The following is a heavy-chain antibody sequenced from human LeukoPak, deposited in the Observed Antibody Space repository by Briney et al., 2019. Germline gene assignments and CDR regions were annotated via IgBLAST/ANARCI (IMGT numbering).Heavy chain of an antibody. CDR2: INPNSGGT. Sequence: ASVKVSCKASGYTFTGYYMHWVRQAPGQGLEWMGWINPNSGGTNYAQKFQGWVTMTRDTSISTAYMELSRLRSDVTAVYYCARAPQLALYYYYGMDVWGQGTTVTVSS. CDR1: GYTFTGYY. J-gene: IGHJ6*02. D-gene: IGHD6-13*01. CDR3: ARAPQLALYYYYGMDV. V-gene: IGHV1-2*04.